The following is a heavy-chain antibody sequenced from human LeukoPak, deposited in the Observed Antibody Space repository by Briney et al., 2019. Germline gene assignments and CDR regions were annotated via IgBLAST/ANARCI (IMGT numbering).Heavy chain of an antibody. D-gene: IGHD6-19*01. CDR1: GGSFSSSSYY. V-gene: IGHV4-39*07. CDR3: ARDQAIAVVRRYFDA. Sequence: SESLSLTRAFSGGSFSSSSYYCGSVRQPPGRGLGWVGSIYYSGSTYYNPSLKSRVTISVDPSKSQFSLKLSCVTAADTAVYYCARDQAIAVVRRYFDAWGRGTLAPV. CDR2: IYYSGST. J-gene: IGHJ2*01.